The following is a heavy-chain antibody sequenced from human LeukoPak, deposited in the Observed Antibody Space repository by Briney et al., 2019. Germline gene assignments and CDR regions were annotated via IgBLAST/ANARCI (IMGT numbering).Heavy chain of an antibody. V-gene: IGHV3-7*01. J-gene: IGHJ6*03. CDR3: ARVGDDYGDYDYYYYMDV. CDR2: IKQDGSEK. Sequence: GGSLRLSCAASGCTLSSYWMSWVRQAPGKGLEWVANIKQDGSEKYYVDSVKGRFTISRDNAKNSLYLQMNSLRAEDTAVYYCARVGDDYGDYDYYYYMDVWGKGTTVTVPS. CDR1: GCTLSSYW. D-gene: IGHD4-17*01.